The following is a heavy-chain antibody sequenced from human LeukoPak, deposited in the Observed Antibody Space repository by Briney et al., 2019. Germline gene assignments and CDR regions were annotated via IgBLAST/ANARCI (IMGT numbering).Heavy chain of an antibody. CDR1: GSTFSTYW. CDR3: ARDSDWILFDY. D-gene: IGHD3-9*01. CDR2: IRPEGTTT. Sequence: GGSLRLSCAASGSTFSTYWMHWVRQAPGKGLVWVARIRPEGTTTAYADSVKGRFTISRDNAKNTLFLQMNSLSAEDTAVYYCARDSDWILFDYWGQGALVTVSS. V-gene: IGHV3-74*03. J-gene: IGHJ4*02.